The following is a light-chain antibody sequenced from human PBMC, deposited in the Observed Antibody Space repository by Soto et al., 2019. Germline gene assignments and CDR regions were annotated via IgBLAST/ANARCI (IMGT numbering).Light chain of an antibody. V-gene: IGKV1-27*01. CDR2: AAS. CDR1: QGINSY. Sequence: DIQMTQSPSSLSASVGDRVTITCRASQGINSYLAWFQQKPGKVPKLLIYAASTLQSGVPSRFSGSGSGTDFTLTISNLHPEDVATYYCQKYNGAPLTFGGGTKVEIK. J-gene: IGKJ4*01. CDR3: QKYNGAPLT.